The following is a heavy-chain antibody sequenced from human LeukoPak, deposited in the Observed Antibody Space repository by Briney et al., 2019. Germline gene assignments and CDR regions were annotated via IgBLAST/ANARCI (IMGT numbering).Heavy chain of an antibody. Sequence: GASVKVSCTATSYIGWVQEATRQGVEWMGWIGKYEGDTYYAQKFQSRVTVTTDTSTSTAYMELRSLTSDDTAVYYCARDRWNFDDSSGSNRDFDSWGQGTLVAVSS. CDR2: IGKYEGDT. CDR1: TSY. V-gene: IGHV1-18*01. D-gene: IGHD6-25*01. J-gene: IGHJ5*01. CDR3: ARDRWNFDDSSGSNRDFDS.